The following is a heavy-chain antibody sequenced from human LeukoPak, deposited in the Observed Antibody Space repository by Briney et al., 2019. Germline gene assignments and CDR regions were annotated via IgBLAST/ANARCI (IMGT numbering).Heavy chain of an antibody. CDR2: IRSTSSYT. D-gene: IGHD3-10*01. J-gene: IGHJ4*02. CDR1: GFIFSAFY. V-gene: IGHV3-11*05. Sequence: GGSLRLPCAASGFIFSAFYMSWMRQAPGKGPEWVSYIRSTSSYTNYADSVKDRFTISRDNSKNSLYLQMNSLRAEDTAVYYCARDREGIRRGAYYFDYWGQGTLVTVSS. CDR3: ARDREGIRRGAYYFDY.